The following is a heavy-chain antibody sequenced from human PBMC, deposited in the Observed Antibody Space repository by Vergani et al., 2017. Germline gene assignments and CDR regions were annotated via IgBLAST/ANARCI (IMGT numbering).Heavy chain of an antibody. V-gene: IGHV3-23*01. CDR3: AKVLTGFWSSFDY. Sequence: EVQLLESGGGLVQPGGSLRLSCAASGFTFSNYTMSWVRQAPGKGLEWVSIISGGGGSTYYADSVKGRFTISRDNSKNTLYLQMNSLRAEDTAVYYCAKVLTGFWSSFDYGGQGTLVTVSS. CDR2: ISGGGGST. J-gene: IGHJ4*02. D-gene: IGHD3-3*01. CDR1: GFTFSNYT.